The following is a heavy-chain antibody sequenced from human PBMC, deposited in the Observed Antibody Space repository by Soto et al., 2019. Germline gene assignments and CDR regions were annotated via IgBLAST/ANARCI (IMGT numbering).Heavy chain of an antibody. D-gene: IGHD6-19*01. V-gene: IGHV3-23*01. J-gene: IGHJ4*02. CDR2: ISASGGST. CDR3: AKPGYLEQWLVRGYFDY. Sequence: EVLLLESGGGLVQPGGSLRLSCAASGFTFSTYAMSWVRQAPGKGLEWVSAISASGGSTYYADSVKGRFTISRDNSKNTLYLQMNSLRAEDTAVYYCAKPGYLEQWLVRGYFDYWGQGTLVTVSS. CDR1: GFTFSTYA.